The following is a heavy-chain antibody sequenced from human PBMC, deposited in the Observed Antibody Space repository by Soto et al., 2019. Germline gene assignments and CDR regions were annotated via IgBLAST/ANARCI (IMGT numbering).Heavy chain of an antibody. Sequence: LRLSCGASGFTFSSYAMHWVRQAPGKGLEWVAVISYDGSNKYYADSVKGRFTISRDNSKITLYLQMNSLRAEDTAVYYCARAFRHGYKAYWGQGTLVTVSS. D-gene: IGHD5-12*01. CDR3: ARAFRHGYKAY. V-gene: IGHV3-30-3*01. CDR2: ISYDGSNK. J-gene: IGHJ4*02. CDR1: GFTFSSYA.